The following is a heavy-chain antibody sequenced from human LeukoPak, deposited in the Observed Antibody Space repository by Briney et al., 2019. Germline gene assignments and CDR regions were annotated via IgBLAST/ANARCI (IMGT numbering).Heavy chain of an antibody. D-gene: IGHD3-16*02. J-gene: IGHJ4*02. CDR1: GFTFSSYW. Sequence: GGSLRLSCAASGFTFSSYWMHWVRQAPGKGLVWVSRINSDGSSTSYADSVKGRFTISRDNAKNSLYLQMNSLRAEDTAVYYCARDPVITFGGVIVITYFDYWAREPWSPSPQ. CDR2: INSDGSST. CDR3: ARDPVITFGGVIVITYFDY. V-gene: IGHV3-74*01.